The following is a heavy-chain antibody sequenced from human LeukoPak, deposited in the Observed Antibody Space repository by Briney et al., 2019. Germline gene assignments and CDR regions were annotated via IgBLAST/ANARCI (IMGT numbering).Heavy chain of an antibody. D-gene: IGHD3-22*01. V-gene: IGHV3-15*01. J-gene: IGHJ4*02. CDR2: TKSKTDGGTT. CDR3: AKEFSEYYSDSSGYYGSFDY. Sequence: PGGSLRLSCAASGFTFRNAWMSWVRQAPGKGLEWVGRTKSKTDGGTTDYAAPVKGRFTISRDDSKNSLYLQMNSLRAEDTAVYYCAKEFSEYYSDSSGYYGSFDYWGQGTLVTVSS. CDR1: GFTFRNAW.